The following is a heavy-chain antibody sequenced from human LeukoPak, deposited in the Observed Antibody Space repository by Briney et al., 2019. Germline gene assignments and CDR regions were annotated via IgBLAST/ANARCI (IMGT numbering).Heavy chain of an antibody. J-gene: IGHJ5*02. Sequence: GASVKVSCKASGYTFINYDINWVRQATGQGLEWMGWMNPNGGNTGYAQKFQGRVTITRNTSISTAYMELSSLRSEDTAVYYCARQYYGSGGYYTFDPWGQGTLVTVSS. CDR1: GYTFINYD. CDR3: ARQYYGSGGYYTFDP. CDR2: MNPNGGNT. D-gene: IGHD3-10*01. V-gene: IGHV1-8*03.